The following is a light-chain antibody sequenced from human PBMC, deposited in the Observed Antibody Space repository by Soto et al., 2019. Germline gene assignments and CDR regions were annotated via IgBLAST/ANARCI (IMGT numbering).Light chain of an antibody. CDR3: QQYGSSLRVT. CDR1: QSVSSSY. J-gene: IGKJ1*01. V-gene: IGKV3-20*01. Sequence: EIVLTQSPGTLSLSPGERATLSCRASQSVSSSYLAWYQQKPGQAPRLLIYGASSRATGIPVRFSGSGSGTDFTITISRLEPEDFAVYYCQQYGSSLRVTFGQGTKVEIK. CDR2: GAS.